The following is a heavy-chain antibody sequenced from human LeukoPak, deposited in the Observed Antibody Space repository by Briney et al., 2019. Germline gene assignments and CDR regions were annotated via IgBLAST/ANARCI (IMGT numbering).Heavy chain of an antibody. V-gene: IGHV3-7*05. CDR3: ARDRCSGGSCYASDY. CDR1: GFTFSSTW. Sequence: GGSLRLSCAASGFTFSSTWMSWVRQTPGKGREWVANIKQDGSEKYYVDSVKGRFTISRDNAKNSLYLQMNSLRAEDTAVYYCARDRCSGGSCYASDYWGQGTLVTVSS. J-gene: IGHJ4*02. D-gene: IGHD2-15*01. CDR2: IKQDGSEK.